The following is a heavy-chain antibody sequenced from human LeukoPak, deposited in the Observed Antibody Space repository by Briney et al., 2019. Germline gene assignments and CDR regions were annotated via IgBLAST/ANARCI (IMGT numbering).Heavy chain of an antibody. CDR1: GYTFTGYY. V-gene: IGHV1-2*02. D-gene: IGHD3-10*01. J-gene: IGHJ4*02. CDR3: ARTRYYYGSGSYYFDY. CDR2: INPNSGGT. Sequence: GESLKISCKGSGYTFTGYYMHWVRQAPGQGLEWMGWINPNSGGTNYAQKFQGRVTMTRDTSISTAYMELSRLRSDDTAVYYCARTRYYYGSGSYYFDYWGQGTLVTVSS.